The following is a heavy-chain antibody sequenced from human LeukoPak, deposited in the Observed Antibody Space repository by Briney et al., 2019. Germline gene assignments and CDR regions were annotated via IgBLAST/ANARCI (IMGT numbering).Heavy chain of an antibody. CDR2: IHYTGNT. V-gene: IGHV4-59*01. Sequence: PSETLSLICTVSGGSIQNYYWIWIRQPPGRGLEGIGFIHYTGNTNYNPSLKSRITIAVDSSRNKFSLKLSSVTAADTAVYYCARVEGYGSTWYPFDIWGQGTMVTVSS. D-gene: IGHD6-13*01. J-gene: IGHJ3*02. CDR3: ARVEGYGSTWYPFDI. CDR1: GGSIQNYY.